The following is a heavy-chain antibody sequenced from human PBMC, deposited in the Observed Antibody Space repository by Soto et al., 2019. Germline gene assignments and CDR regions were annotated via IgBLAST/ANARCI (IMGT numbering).Heavy chain of an antibody. CDR1: GFTFGSYS. CDR2: ISSSSSYI. D-gene: IGHD2-21*01. V-gene: IGHV3-21*01. J-gene: IGHJ4*02. CDR3: ARDYSPPAY. Sequence: PGGSLRLSCAASGFTFGSYSMNWVRQAAGKGLEWVSSISSSSSYIYYAESVKGRFTISKDNAKNSLYLQMNSRRAEETAVYYCARDYSPPAYWGQGT.